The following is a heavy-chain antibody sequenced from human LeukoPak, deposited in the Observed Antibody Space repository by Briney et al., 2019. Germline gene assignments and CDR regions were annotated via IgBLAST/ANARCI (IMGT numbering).Heavy chain of an antibody. J-gene: IGHJ4*02. CDR3: ASGSGSYYYGSGTPADY. V-gene: IGHV3-48*04. D-gene: IGHD3-10*01. CDR2: ISSSSSTI. CDR1: GFTFSSYS. Sequence: GGSLRLSCAASGFTFSSYSMNWVRQAPGKGLEWVSYISSSSSTIYYADSVKGRFTISRDNAKNSLYLQMNSLRAEDTAVYYCASGSGSYYYGSGTPADYWGQGTLVTVSS.